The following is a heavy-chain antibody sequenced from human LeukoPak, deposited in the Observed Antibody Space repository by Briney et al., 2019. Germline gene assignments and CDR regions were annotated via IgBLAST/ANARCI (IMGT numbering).Heavy chain of an antibody. J-gene: IGHJ5*02. CDR2: ISSSGSTI. D-gene: IGHD2-2*01. Sequence: GGSLRLSCAASGFTFSDYYMSWIRQAPGKGLEWVSYISSSGSTIYYADSVKGRFTISRDNAKNSLYLQMNSLRAEDTAVYYCARVKVVPAATNWFDPWGQGTLVTVSS. CDR3: ARVKVVPAATNWFDP. V-gene: IGHV3-11*01. CDR1: GFTFSDYY.